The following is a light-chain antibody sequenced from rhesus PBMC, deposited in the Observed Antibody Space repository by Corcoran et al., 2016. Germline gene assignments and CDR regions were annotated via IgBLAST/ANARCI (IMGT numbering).Light chain of an antibody. V-gene: IGKV1-25*01. CDR3: QHYYSTPFT. Sequence: DIQMTQSPSSLSASVGDRVTITCRASQGITNDLDWYQQKPGETPKLLIYEASSLQSWIHSRFSGSGSGTDFTLTISSLQYEDCATYYCQHYYSTPFTFGPGTKLDIK. J-gene: IGKJ3*01. CDR2: EAS. CDR1: QGITND.